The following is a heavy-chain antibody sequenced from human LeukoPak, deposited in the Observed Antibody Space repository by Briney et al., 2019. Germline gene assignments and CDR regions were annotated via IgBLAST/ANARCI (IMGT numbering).Heavy chain of an antibody. V-gene: IGHV3-53*01. D-gene: IGHD6-6*01. Sequence: GGSLRLSCAASGFTVSSNYMSWVRQAPGKGLEWVSVIYSGGSTYYADSVKGRFTISRDNSKNTLYLQMNSLRAEDTAVYYCARVESIAARRGKRSFDYWGQGTLVTVSS. J-gene: IGHJ4*02. CDR1: GFTVSSNY. CDR2: IYSGGST. CDR3: ARVESIAARRGKRSFDY.